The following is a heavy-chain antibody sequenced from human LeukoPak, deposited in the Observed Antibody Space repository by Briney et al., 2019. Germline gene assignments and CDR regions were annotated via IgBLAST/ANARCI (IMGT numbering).Heavy chain of an antibody. Sequence: SVKVSCKASGGTFSSYAISWVRQAPGQGLEWMGRIIPILGIANYAQKFQGRVTITADKSTSTACMELSSLRSEDTAVYYCATGRYFDWLVFDYWGQGTLVTVSS. V-gene: IGHV1-69*04. D-gene: IGHD3-9*01. J-gene: IGHJ4*02. CDR1: GGTFSSYA. CDR2: IIPILGIA. CDR3: ATGRYFDWLVFDY.